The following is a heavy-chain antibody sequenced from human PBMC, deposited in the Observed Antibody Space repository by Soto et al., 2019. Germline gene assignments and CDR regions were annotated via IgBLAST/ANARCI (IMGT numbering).Heavy chain of an antibody. CDR3: ARTRRPFIAVAGTSLDY. V-gene: IGHV1-69*02. CDR2: IIPILGIA. J-gene: IGHJ4*02. D-gene: IGHD6-19*01. CDR1: GGTFSSYT. Sequence: ASVKVSCKASGGTFSSYTISWVRQAPGQGLEWMGRIIPILGIANYAQKLQGRVTMTTDTSTSTAYMELRSLRSDDTAVYYCARTRRPFIAVAGTSLDYWGQGTLVTVSS.